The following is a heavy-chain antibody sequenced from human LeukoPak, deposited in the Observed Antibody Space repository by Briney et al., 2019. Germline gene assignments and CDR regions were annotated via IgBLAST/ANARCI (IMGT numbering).Heavy chain of an antibody. CDR2: ISSSSSYI. CDR3: AREGRYDFWSGIRSYYYYGMDV. J-gene: IGHJ6*02. V-gene: IGHV3-21*01. Sequence: GGSLRLSCAASGFTFSSYSMNWVRQAPGKGLVWVSSISSSSSYIYYADSVKGRFTISRDNAKNSLYLQMNSLRAEDTAVYYCAREGRYDFWSGIRSYYYYGMDVWGQGTTVTVSS. D-gene: IGHD3-3*01. CDR1: GFTFSSYS.